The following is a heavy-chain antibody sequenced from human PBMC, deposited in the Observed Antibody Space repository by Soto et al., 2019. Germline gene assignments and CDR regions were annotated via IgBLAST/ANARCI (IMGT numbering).Heavy chain of an antibody. D-gene: IGHD2-8*02. J-gene: IGHJ3*02. CDR2: VLVGGST. CDR1: GFICSSYD. Sequence: GGSLRLSCAVSGFICSSYDMSWVRQAPGKGLEWVSTVLVGGSTHYEDSVKGRFTISRDTSKNTVYLQMNSLTAGDTAVYYCAKATATGGGAFEIYGQGTMVTVSS. V-gene: IGHV3-23*01. CDR3: AKATATGGGAFEI.